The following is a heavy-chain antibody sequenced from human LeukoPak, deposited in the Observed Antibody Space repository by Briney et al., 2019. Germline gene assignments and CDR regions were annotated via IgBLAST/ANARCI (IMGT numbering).Heavy chain of an antibody. CDR1: GFTFNSFA. CDR3: VREGSSYGWGAFDI. CDR2: IQSDGSDK. D-gene: IGHD5-18*01. Sequence: GGSLRLSCAASGFTFNSFAMHWVCQAPGKGLEHLAFIQSDGSDKYYADSVKGRFTISRDNSKNTLYPQMNGLRGDDTAVYYCVREGSSYGWGAFDIWGQGTMVTVSS. J-gene: IGHJ3*02. V-gene: IGHV3-30*02.